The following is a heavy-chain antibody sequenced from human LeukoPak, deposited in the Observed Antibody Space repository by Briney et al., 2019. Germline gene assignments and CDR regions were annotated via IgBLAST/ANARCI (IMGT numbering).Heavy chain of an antibody. J-gene: IGHJ5*02. CDR3: ARGGSPDYGDYNWFDP. Sequence: GGSLRLSCAASGFTFSTYSMNWVRQAPGKGLEWVSYISSSSSTIYYADSVKGRFTISRDNAKNSLYLQMNSLRAEDTAVYYCARGGSPDYGDYNWFDPWGQGTLVTASS. CDR2: ISSSSSTI. V-gene: IGHV3-48*01. CDR1: GFTFSTYS. D-gene: IGHD4-17*01.